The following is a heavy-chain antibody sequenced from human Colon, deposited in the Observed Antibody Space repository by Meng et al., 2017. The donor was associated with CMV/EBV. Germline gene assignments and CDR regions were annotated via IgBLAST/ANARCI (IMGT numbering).Heavy chain of an antibody. J-gene: IGHJ4*02. Sequence: GGSLRPSCAASGFTFSSHWMTWVRQAPGKGLEWVANIKQDGSEKKYVDSVRGRFTISRDNAKNSLYLQMDSLRAEDTAVYYCARTSGTTCYDYWGQGTLVTVSS. CDR3: ARTSGTTCYDY. V-gene: IGHV3-7*01. D-gene: IGHD2-2*01. CDR1: GFTFSSHW. CDR2: IKQDGSEK.